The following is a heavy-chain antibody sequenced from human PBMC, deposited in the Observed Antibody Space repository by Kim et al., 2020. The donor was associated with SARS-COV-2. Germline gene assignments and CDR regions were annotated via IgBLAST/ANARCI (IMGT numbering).Heavy chain of an antibody. CDR3: ARDSGSGYPYWYFDL. J-gene: IGHJ2*01. Sequence: GGSLRLSCAASGFTVSSNYMSWVRQAPGKGLEWVSVIYSGGSTYYADSVKGRFTISRDNSKNTLYLQMNSLRAEDTAVYYCARDSGSGYPYWYFDLWGRGNLVTVSS. CDR2: IYSGGST. D-gene: IGHD3-22*01. V-gene: IGHV3-53*01. CDR1: GFTVSSNY.